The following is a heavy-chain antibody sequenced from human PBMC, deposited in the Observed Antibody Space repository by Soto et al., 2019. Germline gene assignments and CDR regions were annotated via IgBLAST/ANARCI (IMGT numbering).Heavy chain of an antibody. CDR3: ARALVVVPNFDY. V-gene: IGHV3-33*01. D-gene: IGHD2-2*01. J-gene: IGHJ4*02. CDR1: GFTFSSYG. CDR2: IWYDRSNK. Sequence: GGSLRLSCAASGFTFSSYGMHWVRQAPGKGLEWVAVIWYDRSNKYYADSVKGRFTISRDKAKNTLYLQMNSLRAEDTAVYYCARALVVVPNFDYWGQGTLVTVSS.